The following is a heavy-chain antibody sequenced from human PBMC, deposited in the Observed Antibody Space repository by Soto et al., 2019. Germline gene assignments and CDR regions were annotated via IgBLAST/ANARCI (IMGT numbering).Heavy chain of an antibody. CDR1: GFSFRTTW. V-gene: IGHV3-15*05. CDR2: IKSKSAGETT. CDR3: STGSPFSWSEFDY. Sequence: EVQLVESGGGLVKPGGSLRLSCAASGFSFRTTWMAWVRQAPGKGLEWVGRIKSKSAGETTDYADPVKGRFTISRDDSKDTLYLHMYNLETGDTAVYYCSTGSPFSWSEFDYGGHGSLVTVSS. D-gene: IGHD3-3*01. J-gene: IGHJ4*01.